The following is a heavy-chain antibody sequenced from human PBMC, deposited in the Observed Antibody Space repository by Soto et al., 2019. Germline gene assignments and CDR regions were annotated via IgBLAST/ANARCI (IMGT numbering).Heavy chain of an antibody. CDR1: GFTFSNYA. D-gene: IGHD6-19*01. J-gene: IGHJ3*02. CDR2: ISHNGAST. CDR3: AKRKYSSGWYGRAEVFAI. V-gene: IGHV3-23*01. Sequence: EVQLWEFGGGLVQPGGTLRLSCAASGFTFSNYAMNWVRQAPGKGLEWVSVISHNGASTYSADSVKGGFTTSRDNSKNALYLQMHSLRGEDAAVYDCAKRKYSSGWYGRAEVFAIWGQGTVVTVSS.